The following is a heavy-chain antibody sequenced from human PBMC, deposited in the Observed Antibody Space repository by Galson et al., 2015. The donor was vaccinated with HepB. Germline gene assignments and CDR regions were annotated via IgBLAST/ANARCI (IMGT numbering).Heavy chain of an antibody. CDR3: AKDSSGRPFDY. D-gene: IGHD3-22*01. V-gene: IGHV3-74*01. J-gene: IGHJ4*02. Sequence: SLRLSCAASGFTFSSYWMHWVRQTPGKGLVWVSQINGDGSSTNYADSVKGRFTISRDNAKNTLYLQMNSLRAEDTAVYYCAKDSSGRPFDYWGQGTLVTVSS. CDR2: INGDGSST. CDR1: GFTFSSYW.